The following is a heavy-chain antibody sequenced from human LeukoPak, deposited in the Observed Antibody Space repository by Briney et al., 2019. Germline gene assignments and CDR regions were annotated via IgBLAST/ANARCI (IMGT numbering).Heavy chain of an antibody. CDR3: AKDRDTVRGVIVDFDY. Sequence: GGSLRLSCAASGFTFSSYAMSWVRQAPGKGLEWVSAISGSGGSTYYADSVKGRFTISRDNSKNTLYLQMNSLRAEDTAVYYCAKDRDTVRGVIVDFDYWGQGTLVTVSS. D-gene: IGHD3-10*01. J-gene: IGHJ4*02. V-gene: IGHV3-23*01. CDR1: GFTFSSYA. CDR2: ISGSGGST.